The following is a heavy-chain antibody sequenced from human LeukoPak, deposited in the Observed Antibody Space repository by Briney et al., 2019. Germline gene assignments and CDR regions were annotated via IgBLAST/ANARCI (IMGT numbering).Heavy chain of an antibody. V-gene: IGHV4-38-2*02. Sequence: SETLSLTCTVSGYSISSGDYWGWIRQPPGKGLEWIGTHSHSGSAYYNPSLRSRITMSLDTSENQLSLKLYSVTAADTAIYYCARYQTGTMFAVWGQGTLVTISS. D-gene: IGHD1/OR15-1a*01. CDR3: ARYQTGTMFAV. J-gene: IGHJ4*02. CDR2: HSHSGSA. CDR1: GYSISSGDY.